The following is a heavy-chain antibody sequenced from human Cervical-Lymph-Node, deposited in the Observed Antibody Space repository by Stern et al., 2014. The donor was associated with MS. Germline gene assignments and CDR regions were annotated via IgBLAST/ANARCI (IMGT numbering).Heavy chain of an antibody. Sequence: EDQLVESGGGLVKPGGSLRLSCEASGFTFNAFGMNLVRQAPGRGLEWVSSITGSSGEIHYADSVKGRFIISRDNAKNSVYLQMNSLRVNDTAVYYCARSIAVTGTDQWGQGVLVTVSS. V-gene: IGHV3-21*01. J-gene: IGHJ4*02. CDR2: ITGSSGEI. CDR1: GFTFNAFG. CDR3: ARSIAVTGTDQ. D-gene: IGHD6-19*01.